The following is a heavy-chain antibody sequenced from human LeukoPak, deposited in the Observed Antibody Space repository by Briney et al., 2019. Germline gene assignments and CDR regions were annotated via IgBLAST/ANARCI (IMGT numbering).Heavy chain of an antibody. V-gene: IGHV3-30*02. Sequence: PGGSLRLSCAASGFTFDDYAMHWVRQAPGKGLEWVAFIRYDGSNKYYADSVKGRFTISRDNSKNTLYLQMNSLRAEDTAVYYCAKDDSSFDFDYWGQGTLVTVSS. D-gene: IGHD6-6*01. CDR3: AKDDSSFDFDY. CDR1: GFTFDDYA. J-gene: IGHJ4*02. CDR2: IRYDGSNK.